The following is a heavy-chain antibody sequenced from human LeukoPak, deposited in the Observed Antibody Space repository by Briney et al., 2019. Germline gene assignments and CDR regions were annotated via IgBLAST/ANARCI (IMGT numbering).Heavy chain of an antibody. J-gene: IGHJ4*02. Sequence: PGGSLRLSCAASGFTVSSNYMSWVRQAPGKGLEWVSVIYSGGSTYYADSVKGRFTISRDNSKNTLYLHMNSLRAEDTAVYYCARGRSSGYSYYFDYWGQGTLVTVSS. CDR2: IYSGGST. CDR1: GFTVSSNY. CDR3: ARGRSSGYSYYFDY. D-gene: IGHD3-22*01. V-gene: IGHV3-66*02.